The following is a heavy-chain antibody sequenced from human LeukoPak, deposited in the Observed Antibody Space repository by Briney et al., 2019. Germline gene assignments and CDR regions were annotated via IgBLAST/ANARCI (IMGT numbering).Heavy chain of an antibody. Sequence: GGSLRLSCAASGFTFSSYAMSWVRQAPGKGLEYVSAISSNGGSTYYANSVKGRFTISRDNSKNTLYLQMNSLRAEDTAVYYCAKASLYSNVQLELDAFDIWGQGTMVTVSS. V-gene: IGHV3-64*01. J-gene: IGHJ3*02. CDR2: ISSNGGST. CDR1: GFTFSSYA. D-gene: IGHD1-1*01. CDR3: AKASLYSNVQLELDAFDI.